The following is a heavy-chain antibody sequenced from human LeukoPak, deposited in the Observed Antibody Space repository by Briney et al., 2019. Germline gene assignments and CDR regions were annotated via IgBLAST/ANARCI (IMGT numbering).Heavy chain of an antibody. Sequence: PSETLSLTCTVSGGSISSSSYCWGWIRQPPGKGLEWVSVIYSGGSTYYADSVKGRFTISRDNSKNTLYLQMNSLRAEDTAVYYCARALDYYDSSGYSEYYFDYWGQGTLVTVSS. CDR2: IYSGGST. CDR1: GGSISSSSYC. D-gene: IGHD3-22*01. CDR3: ARALDYYDSSGYSEYYFDY. J-gene: IGHJ4*02. V-gene: IGHV3-66*01.